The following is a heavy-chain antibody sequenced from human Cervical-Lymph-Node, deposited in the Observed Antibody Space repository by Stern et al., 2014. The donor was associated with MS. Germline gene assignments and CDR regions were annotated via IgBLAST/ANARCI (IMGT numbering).Heavy chain of an antibody. CDR1: GGTFTSYV. CDR2: FIPIFDTA. D-gene: IGHD1-26*01. J-gene: IGHJ6*02. Sequence: VQLGESGAEVKKPGSSVKVSCKASGGTFTSYVFSWVRQAPGQGLEWMGGFIPIFDTANYAQKLQGRVTITADESTSTAYMELSSLRSEDTAVYYCANSGNYYYYYGMDVWGQGTTVIVSS. V-gene: IGHV1-69*01. CDR3: ANSGNYYYYYGMDV.